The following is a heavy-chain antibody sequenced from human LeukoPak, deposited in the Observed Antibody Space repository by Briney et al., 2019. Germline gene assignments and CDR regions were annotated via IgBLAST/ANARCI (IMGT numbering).Heavy chain of an antibody. Sequence: SQTLSLTCTVSGGSISSGSYYWNWIRQPAGKGLEWIRRIYTSGSTNYNPSLKSRVTISVDTSKNQFSLKLSSVTAADTAVYYCARDLWFGAGRTFDIWGQGTMVTVSS. V-gene: IGHV4-61*02. CDR2: IYTSGST. J-gene: IGHJ3*02. D-gene: IGHD3-10*01. CDR3: ARDLWFGAGRTFDI. CDR1: GGSISSGSYY.